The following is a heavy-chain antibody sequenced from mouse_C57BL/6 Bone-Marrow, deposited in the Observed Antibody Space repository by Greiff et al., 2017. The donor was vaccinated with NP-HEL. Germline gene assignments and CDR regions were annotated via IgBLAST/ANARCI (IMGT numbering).Heavy chain of an antibody. CDR3: ARDLDGSSYFDY. CDR1: GFTFSDYY. CDR2: INYDGSST. V-gene: IGHV5-16*01. D-gene: IGHD1-1*01. Sequence: EVKLVESEGGLVHPGSSMKLSCTASGFTFSDYYMAWVRQVPEKGLEWVANINYDGSSTYYLDSLKSRFIISRDNAKNILYLQMSSLKSEDTATYYCARDLDGSSYFDYWGQGTTLTVSS. J-gene: IGHJ2*01.